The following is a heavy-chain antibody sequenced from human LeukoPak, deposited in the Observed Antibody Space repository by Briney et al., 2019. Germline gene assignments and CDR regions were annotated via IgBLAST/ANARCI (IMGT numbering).Heavy chain of an antibody. J-gene: IGHJ6*02. V-gene: IGHV1-69*04. CDR2: IIPILGIA. CDR1: GGTFSSYA. Sequence: SVKVSCEASGGTFSSYAISWVRQAPGQGLEWMGRIIPILGIANYAQKFQGRVTITADKSTSTAYMELSSLRSEDTAVYYCARVGSGYDDYYYYGMDVWGQGTTVTVSS. CDR3: ARVGSGYDDYYYYGMDV. D-gene: IGHD5-12*01.